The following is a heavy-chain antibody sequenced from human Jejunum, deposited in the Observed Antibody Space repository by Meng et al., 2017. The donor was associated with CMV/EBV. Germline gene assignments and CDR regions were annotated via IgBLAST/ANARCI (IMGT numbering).Heavy chain of an antibody. D-gene: IGHD2-21*02. J-gene: IGHJ4*02. V-gene: IGHV3-53*01. CDR2: TYTGGST. Sequence: GFAVTNSYMGWVRQAPGKGLEWVSVTYTGGSTFYSDSVKGRFTVSRDSFNNTLSLQMNSLRDEDTALYYCVRHMYNFGVVTAIENWGQGTQVTVSS. CDR3: VRHMYNFGVVTAIEN. CDR1: GFAVTNSY.